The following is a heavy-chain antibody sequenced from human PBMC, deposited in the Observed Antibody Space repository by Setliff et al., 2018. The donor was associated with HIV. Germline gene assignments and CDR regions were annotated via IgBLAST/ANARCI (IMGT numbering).Heavy chain of an antibody. D-gene: IGHD3-10*01. CDR3: AHSGREVRCPYFDY. Sequence: SGPTLANPPPTLTLTCTFSGFSLSSNGVSVGWIRQATGKAPEWLSLVYWNDNKQYSPSLKTRVTVTKDTSRNRVVLTMTYLDPLDTATYYCAHSGREVRCPYFDYWGQGVLVTVSS. CDR1: GFSLSSNGVS. J-gene: IGHJ4*02. CDR2: VYWNDNK. V-gene: IGHV2-5*01.